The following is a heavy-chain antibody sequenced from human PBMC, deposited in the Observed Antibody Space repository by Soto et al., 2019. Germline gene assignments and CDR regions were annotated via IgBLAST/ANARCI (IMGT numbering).Heavy chain of an antibody. J-gene: IGHJ4*02. CDR3: AKRRGYAYYDILTGSQEIDY. CDR1: GFTFSSYA. Sequence: PGGSLRLSCAASGFTFSSYAMSWVRQAPGKGLEWVSAISGSGGSTYYADSVKGRFTISRDNSKNTLYLQMNSLRAEDTAVYYCAKRRGYAYYDILTGSQEIDYWGRGTLVTVSS. D-gene: IGHD3-9*01. V-gene: IGHV3-23*01. CDR2: ISGSGGST.